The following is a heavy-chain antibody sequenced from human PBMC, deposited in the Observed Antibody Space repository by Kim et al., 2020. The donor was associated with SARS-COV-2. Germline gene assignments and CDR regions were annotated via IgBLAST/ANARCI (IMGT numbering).Heavy chain of an antibody. CDR2: INAGNGNT. V-gene: IGHV1-3*01. Sequence: ASVKVSCKASGYTFTSYAMHWVRQAPGQRLEWMGWINAGNGNTKYSQKFQGRVTITRDTSASTAYMEPSSLRSEDTAVYYCARVKAAAGTPYFDYWGQGTLVTVSS. D-gene: IGHD6-13*01. J-gene: IGHJ4*02. CDR1: GYTFTSYA. CDR3: ARVKAAAGTPYFDY.